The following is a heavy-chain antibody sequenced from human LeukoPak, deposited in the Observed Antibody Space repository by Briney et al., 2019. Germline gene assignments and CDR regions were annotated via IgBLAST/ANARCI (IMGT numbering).Heavy chain of an antibody. J-gene: IGHJ4*02. D-gene: IGHD6-13*01. V-gene: IGHV3-74*01. CDR1: GFTFSSYW. Sequence: GGSLRLSCAASGFTFSSYWMHWVRQAPGKGLVWVSRINSDGSSTSYADSVKGRFTISRDNSKNSLYLQMNSLRAEDTALYYCAKEYSSSPYYFDYWGQGTLVTVSS. CDR3: AKEYSSSPYYFDY. CDR2: INSDGSST.